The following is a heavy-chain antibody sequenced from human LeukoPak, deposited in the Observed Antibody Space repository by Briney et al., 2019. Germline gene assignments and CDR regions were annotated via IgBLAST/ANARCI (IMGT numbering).Heavy chain of an antibody. D-gene: IGHD3-22*01. Sequence: GGSLRLSCAASGFTVSSNYMSWVRQAPGKGLEWVSVIYSGGSTYHADSVKGRFTISRDNSKNTLYLQMNSLRAEDTAVYYCASHQLYDSSGYFDYWGQGTLVTVSS. CDR1: GFTVSSNY. J-gene: IGHJ4*02. CDR3: ASHQLYDSSGYFDY. CDR2: IYSGGST. V-gene: IGHV3-53*01.